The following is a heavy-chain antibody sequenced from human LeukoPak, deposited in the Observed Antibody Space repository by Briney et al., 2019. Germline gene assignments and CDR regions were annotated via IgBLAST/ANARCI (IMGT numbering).Heavy chain of an antibody. CDR2: INHSGST. CDR1: GGSFSGYY. J-gene: IGHJ4*02. V-gene: IGHV4-34*01. Sequence: SETLSLTCAVYGGSFSGYYWSWIRQPPGKGLEWIGEINHSGSTNYNPSLKSRVTISVDTSKNQFSLKLSSVTAADTAVYYCARDGEQDWGQGTLVTVSS. CDR3: ARDGEQD. D-gene: IGHD6-13*01.